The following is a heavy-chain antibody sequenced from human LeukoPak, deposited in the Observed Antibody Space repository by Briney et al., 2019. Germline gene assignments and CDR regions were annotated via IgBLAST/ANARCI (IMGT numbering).Heavy chain of an antibody. CDR1: GGSFSGYY. CDR3: ARGPPFLICSYRLYYFDY. V-gene: IGHV4-34*01. Sequence: SETLSLTCAVYGGSFSGYYWSWIRQPPGKGLEWIGEINHSGSTNYNPSLKSRVTISVDTSKNQFSLKLSSVAAADTAVYYCARGPPFLICSYRLYYFDYWRQGTLVTVSS. J-gene: IGHJ4*02. CDR2: INHSGST. D-gene: IGHD5-18*01.